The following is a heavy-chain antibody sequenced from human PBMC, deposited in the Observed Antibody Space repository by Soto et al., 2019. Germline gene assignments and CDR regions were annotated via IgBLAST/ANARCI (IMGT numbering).Heavy chain of an antibody. Sequence: PSETLSLTCAVYGGSFSGYYWSWIRQPPGKGLEWIGEINHSGSTNYNPSLKSRVTISVDTSKNQFSLKLSSVTAADTAVYYCAGLRLRRRDYYYYGMDVWGQGTTVTVSS. CDR2: INHSGST. V-gene: IGHV4-34*01. J-gene: IGHJ6*02. CDR3: AGLRLRRRDYYYYGMDV. D-gene: IGHD2-15*01. CDR1: GGSFSGYY.